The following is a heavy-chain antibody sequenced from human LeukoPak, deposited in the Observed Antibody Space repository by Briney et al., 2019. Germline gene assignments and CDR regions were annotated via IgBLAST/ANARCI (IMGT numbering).Heavy chain of an antibody. D-gene: IGHD3-22*01. V-gene: IGHV4-31*03. CDR2: IYYSGST. J-gene: IGHJ4*02. CDR3: ARIPGDYYDTQGDY. Sequence: SQTLSLTCTASGGSIRSCGDYWSWIRQHPGKGLEWIGSIYYSGSTNYNPSLESRVTISVDTSKNQFSLRLSSVTAADTAVYYCARIPGDYYDTQGDYWGQGTLVIVSS. CDR1: GGSIRSCGDY.